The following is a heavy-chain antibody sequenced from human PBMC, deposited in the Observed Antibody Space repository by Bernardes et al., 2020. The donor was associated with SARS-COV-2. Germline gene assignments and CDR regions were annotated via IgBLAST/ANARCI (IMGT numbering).Heavy chain of an antibody. Sequence: GEPLKISCKGSEYNFATYWITWVRQMPGKGLEWMGRIDPSDSYAIYSPSFQGHVTLSVDKSISTAYLQWSSLKTSDTAMYYCARPLVSGSYYYYYGVDVWGQGTTVTVSS. J-gene: IGHJ6*02. V-gene: IGHV5-10-1*01. CDR1: EYNFATYW. CDR3: ARPLVSGSYYYYYGVDV. CDR2: IDPSDSYA. D-gene: IGHD6-19*01.